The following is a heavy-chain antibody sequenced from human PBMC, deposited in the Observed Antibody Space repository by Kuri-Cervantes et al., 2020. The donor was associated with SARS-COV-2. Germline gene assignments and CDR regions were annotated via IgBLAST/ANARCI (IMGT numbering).Heavy chain of an antibody. D-gene: IGHD3-10*01. CDR2: IYYSGST. V-gene: IGHV4-59*08. CDR1: GGSISSYY. Sequence: ESLKISCTVSGGSISSYYWSWIRQPPGKGLEWIGYIYYSGSTNYHPSLKSRITISVDTYKNRFSLKLSSVTAADTAVYYCGLGVRDGGYYFYYGMDVWGQGTAVTVSS. J-gene: IGHJ6*02. CDR3: GLGVRDGGYYFYYGMDV.